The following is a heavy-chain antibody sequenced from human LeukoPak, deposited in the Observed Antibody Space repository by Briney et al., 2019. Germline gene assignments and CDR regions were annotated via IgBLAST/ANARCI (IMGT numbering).Heavy chain of an antibody. CDR3: ARVGYCSGGSCYAGFGWFDP. J-gene: IGHJ5*02. D-gene: IGHD2-15*01. CDR1: GGSISSSNW. Sequence: SETLSLTCAVSGGSISSSNWWRWVRQPPGKGLEWIGEIYHSGSTNYNPSLKSRVTISVDKSKNQFSLKLSSVTAADTAVYYCARVGYCSGGSCYAGFGWFDPWGQGTLVTVSS. V-gene: IGHV4-4*02. CDR2: IYHSGST.